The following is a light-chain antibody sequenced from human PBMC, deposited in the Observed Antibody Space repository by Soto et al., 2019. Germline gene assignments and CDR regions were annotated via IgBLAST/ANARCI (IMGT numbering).Light chain of an antibody. V-gene: IGKV1-9*01. CDR1: QAISSY. CDR2: TAS. Sequence: DIQLTQSPSFLSASVGDRVTITCRASQAISSYLAWYQQKPGTAPKLLIYTASILQSGVPSRFSGSGSWTEFTLTISSLQPEDFATYYCQQLNGYPSLTFGGGTKVEIK. J-gene: IGKJ4*01. CDR3: QQLNGYPSLT.